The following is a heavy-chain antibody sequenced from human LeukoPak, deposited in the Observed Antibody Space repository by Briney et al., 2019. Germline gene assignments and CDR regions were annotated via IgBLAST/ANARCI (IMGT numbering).Heavy chain of an antibody. CDR1: GDSISSFY. CDR2: IYTTGST. J-gene: IGHJ4*02. D-gene: IGHD6-13*01. CDR3: ARGIAAAAKQGGFDF. Sequence: SETLSLTCTVSGDSISSFYWSWIRQPAGKGLEWIGRIYTTGSTNYNPSLKSRVTMSVDTSENHFSLKLTSVTAADTAVYYCARGIAAAAKQGGFDFWGQGTLVTVSS. V-gene: IGHV4-4*07.